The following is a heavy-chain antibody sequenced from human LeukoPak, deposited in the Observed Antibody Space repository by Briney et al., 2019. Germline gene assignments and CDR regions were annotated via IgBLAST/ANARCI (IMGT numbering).Heavy chain of an antibody. CDR2: INWNGDST. CDR1: GFTFSTYT. D-gene: IGHD6-13*01. J-gene: IGHJ4*02. V-gene: IGHV3-20*04. Sequence: GGSLRLSCAASGFTFSTYTMNWVRQAPGKGLEWVSGINWNGDSTGYADSVKGRFTISRDNAKNSLYLQMNSLRAEDTALYYCARGAAAAGTVGFDCWGQGTLVTVSS. CDR3: ARGAAAAGTVGFDC.